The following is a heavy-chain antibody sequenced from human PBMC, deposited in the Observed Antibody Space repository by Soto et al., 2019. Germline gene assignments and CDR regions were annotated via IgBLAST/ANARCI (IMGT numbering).Heavy chain of an antibody. V-gene: IGHV3-11*05. D-gene: IGHD6-19*01. CDR2: ISSSSSYT. Sequence: QVQLVESGGGLVKPGGSLRLSCAASGFTFSDYYMSWIRQAPGKGLEWVSYISSSSSYTNYADSVKGRFTISRDNAKNSLYLQMISLRAEDTAVYYCARSISSGWYYFDYWGQGTLVTVSS. J-gene: IGHJ4*02. CDR1: GFTFSDYY. CDR3: ARSISSGWYYFDY.